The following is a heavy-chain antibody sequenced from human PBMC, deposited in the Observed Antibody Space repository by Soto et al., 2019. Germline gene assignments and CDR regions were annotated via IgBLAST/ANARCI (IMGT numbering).Heavy chain of an antibody. D-gene: IGHD1-7*01. CDR1: GFTFSSYG. J-gene: IGHJ6*02. CDR2: ISYDGSNN. CDR3: AKLNSHYYGMDV. V-gene: IGHV3-30*18. Sequence: GGSLRLSCAASGFTFSSYGMHWVRQAPGKGLEWVAVISYDGSNNYYADAVKGRFTISRDNSKNTLYLQMNSLRAEDTAVYYCAKLNSHYYGMDVWGQGTTVTVSS.